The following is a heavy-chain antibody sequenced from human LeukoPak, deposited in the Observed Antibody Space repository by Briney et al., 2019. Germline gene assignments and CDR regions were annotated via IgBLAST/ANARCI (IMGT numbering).Heavy chain of an antibody. CDR3: ARVGPIVVVVAAEEIRAFDI. CDR2: MNPNSGNT. CDR1: GYTFTSCD. Sequence: EASVKVSCKASGYTFTSCDINWVRQATGQGLEWMGWMNPNSGNTGYAQKFQGRVTITRNTSISTAYMELSSLRSEDTAVYYCARVGPIVVVVAAEEIRAFDIWGQGTMVTVSS. J-gene: IGHJ3*02. D-gene: IGHD2-15*01. V-gene: IGHV1-8*03.